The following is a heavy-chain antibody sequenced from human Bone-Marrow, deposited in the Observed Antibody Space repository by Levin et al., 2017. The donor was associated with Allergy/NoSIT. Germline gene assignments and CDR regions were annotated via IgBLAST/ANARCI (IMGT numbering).Heavy chain of an antibody. Sequence: GGSLRLSCAASGFTFRSYAMTWVRRAPARGLEWVSAISGSADNTYYADSVKGRFTISRDNSKNTLFLQMNNLRAEDAAVYYCAKAADEQWAIDVWGQGTTVTVSS. V-gene: IGHV3-23*01. CDR3: AKAADEQWAIDV. J-gene: IGHJ6*02. D-gene: IGHD6-19*01. CDR2: ISGSADNT. CDR1: GFTFRSYA.